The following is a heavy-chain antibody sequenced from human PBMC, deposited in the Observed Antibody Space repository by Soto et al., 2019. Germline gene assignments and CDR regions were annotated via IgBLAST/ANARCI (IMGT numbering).Heavy chain of an antibody. CDR2: ISAYNGNT. V-gene: IGHV1-18*01. D-gene: IGHD1-7*01. Sequence: QVQLVQSGAEVKKPGASVKVSCKASGYTFTTYHISWVRQAPGQGLEWMGWISAYNGNTNYAQKLQGRVTMTTDTPTSTAYIELRSLRSDDTALYYCARDDHPELDWGNGTQVTVSS. CDR3: ARDDHPELD. CDR1: GYTFTTYH. J-gene: IGHJ4*01.